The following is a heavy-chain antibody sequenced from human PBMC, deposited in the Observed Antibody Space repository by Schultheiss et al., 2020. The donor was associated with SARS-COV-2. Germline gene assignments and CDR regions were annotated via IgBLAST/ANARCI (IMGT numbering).Heavy chain of an antibody. V-gene: IGHV1-2*02. CDR1: GYTFTSYD. J-gene: IGHJ4*02. D-gene: IGHD5/OR15-5a*01. Sequence: ASVKVSCKASGYTFTSYDINWVRQATGQGLEWMGWINPNSGGTNYAQKFQGRVTMTRDTSISTAYMELSRLRSDDTAVYYCARARVPDYWGQGTLVTVSS. CDR3: ARARVPDY. CDR2: INPNSGGT.